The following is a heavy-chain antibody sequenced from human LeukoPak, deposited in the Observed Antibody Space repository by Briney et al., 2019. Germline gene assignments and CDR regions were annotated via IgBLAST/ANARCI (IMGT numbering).Heavy chain of an antibody. CDR2: IYYSGST. CDR1: GGSISSYY. CDR3: ARDIAVAGTGD. D-gene: IGHD6-19*01. V-gene: IGHV4-59*12. Sequence: SETLSLTCTVSGGSISSYYWSWIRQPPGKGLEWIGYIYYSGSTNYNPSLKSRVTISVDTSKNQFSLKLSSVTAADTAVYYCARDIAVAGTGDWGQGTLVTVSS. J-gene: IGHJ4*02.